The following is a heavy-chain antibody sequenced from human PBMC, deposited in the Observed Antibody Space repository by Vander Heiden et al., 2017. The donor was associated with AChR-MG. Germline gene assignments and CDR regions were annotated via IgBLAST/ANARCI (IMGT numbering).Heavy chain of an antibody. CDR2: IKSKVHGGTT. Sequence: EVQLVESGGALVKPGGSLRLSCVASGFTFSSAWMSWVRQAPGKGLGWVGHIKSKVHGGTTDYAAPVKGRFTISRDDSQSTLYLEMNSLRIEDTAVYHCTTDRTQSPVDSWGQGTLVTVSS. J-gene: IGHJ4*02. V-gene: IGHV3-15*02. CDR3: TTDRTQSPVDS. CDR1: GFTFSSAW.